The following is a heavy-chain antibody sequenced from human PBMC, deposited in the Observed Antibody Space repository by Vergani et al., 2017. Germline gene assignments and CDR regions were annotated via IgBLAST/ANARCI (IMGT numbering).Heavy chain of an antibody. Sequence: DVDLVESGGGFVQPGGSRRLSCAASGFSFRTFSMFWVRQPPGKGLAWVSKISPDGRTTEYADSVRGRFTISRDNANSMLYLQMNSLRAEDTAVYYCAILLGTKPGWLVPYSDAFDIWGQGTMVTVSS. V-gene: IGHV3-74*03. CDR3: AILLGTKPGWLVPYSDAFDI. CDR1: GFSFRTFS. CDR2: ISPDGRTT. J-gene: IGHJ3*02. D-gene: IGHD6-19*01.